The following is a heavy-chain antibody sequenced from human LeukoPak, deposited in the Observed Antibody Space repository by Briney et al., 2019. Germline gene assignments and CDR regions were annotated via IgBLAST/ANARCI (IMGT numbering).Heavy chain of an antibody. V-gene: IGHV4-38-2*02. CDR3: ASTVGHCSGGSCYSDY. J-gene: IGHJ4*02. CDR2: IYYSGST. D-gene: IGHD2-15*01. Sequence: SETLSLTCSVSGYSISSGYYWGWIRQPPGKGLEWIGSIYYSGSTYYNPSLKSRVTISVDTSKNQFSLKLSSVTAADTAVYYCASTVGHCSGGSCYSDYWGQGTLVTVSS. CDR1: GYSISSGYY.